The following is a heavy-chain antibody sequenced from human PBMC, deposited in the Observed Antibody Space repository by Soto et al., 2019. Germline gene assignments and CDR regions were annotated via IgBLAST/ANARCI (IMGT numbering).Heavy chain of an antibody. CDR1: GGTFSGSA. D-gene: IGHD1-20*01. V-gene: IGHV1-69*01. CDR3: ARDPRSITGTTSSEDFQH. Sequence: QAQLMQSGAEVKKPGSSVKVSCKASGGTFSGSAINWVRQAPGQGLEWMGGIIPLLGITDYGQKFQGRITIAADESTGTAYMDLRGLRSDDTAVYYCARDPRSITGTTSSEDFQHWGQGTLVSVSS. J-gene: IGHJ1*01. CDR2: IIPLLGIT.